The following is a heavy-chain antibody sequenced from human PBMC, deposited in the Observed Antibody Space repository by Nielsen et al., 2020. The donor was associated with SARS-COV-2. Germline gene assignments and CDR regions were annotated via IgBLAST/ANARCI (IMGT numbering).Heavy chain of an antibody. V-gene: IGHV3-74*01. D-gene: IGHD6-19*01. CDR2: INSDGSST. CDR3: ARPGIAVAGTDWFDP. J-gene: IGHJ5*02. CDR1: GFTFSSYW. Sequence: GESLKISCAASGFTFSSYWMHWVRQAPGKGLVWVSRINSDGSSTSYADSVKGRFTISRDNAKNTLYLQMNSLRAEDTAVYYCARPGIAVAGTDWFDPWGQGTLVTVSS.